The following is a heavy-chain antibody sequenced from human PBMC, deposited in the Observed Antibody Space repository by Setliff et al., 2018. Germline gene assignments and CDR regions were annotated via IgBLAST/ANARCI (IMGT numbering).Heavy chain of an antibody. CDR2: IHHSGKA. V-gene: IGHV4-38-2*02. J-gene: IGHJ3*02. D-gene: IGHD4-17*01. CDR1: GFSISSGYY. CDR3: VRDAGDGYGVDAYAGGGFDI. Sequence: SETLSLTCAVSGFSISSGYYWGWIRQPPGKGLEWIVNIHHSGKAYYNPSLKSRVTISLDTSRKQFSLKLTSVTAADTAVYYCVRDAGDGYGVDAYAGGGFDIWGQGTMVTVS.